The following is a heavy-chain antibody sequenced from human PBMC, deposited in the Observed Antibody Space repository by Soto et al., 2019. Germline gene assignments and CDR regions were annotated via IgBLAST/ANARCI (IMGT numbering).Heavy chain of an antibody. Sequence: PSETLSLTYAVSGGSLSSSAYSWSWILQPPGKGPEWIGFIYQSGSTYYNPSLKSRVTMSLDRPKNQFSLKLSSVTAADTAVYYCARELLFYDSDGFSWDDAFDIWGQGTMVTV. V-gene: IGHV4-30-2*01. J-gene: IGHJ3*02. CDR1: GGSLSSSAYS. D-gene: IGHD3-22*01. CDR3: ARELLFYDSDGFSWDDAFDI. CDR2: IYQSGST.